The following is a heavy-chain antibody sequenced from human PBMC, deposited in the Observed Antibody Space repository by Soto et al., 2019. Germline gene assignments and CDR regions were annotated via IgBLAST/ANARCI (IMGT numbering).Heavy chain of an antibody. V-gene: IGHV2-5*01. CDR2: IYWNDDK. J-gene: IGHJ4*02. D-gene: IGHD3-3*01. CDR3: AQSEGDYLFWGGYLMALYYFDY. CDR1: GFSLSTSGVG. Sequence: SGPTLVNPTQTLTLTCPFSGFSLSTSGVGVGWIRQPPGKALEWLALIYWNDDKRYSPSLKSRLTITKDTSKNQVVLTMTNMDPVDTAPYYWAQSEGDYLFWGGYLMALYYFDYWGQGTLVTVSS.